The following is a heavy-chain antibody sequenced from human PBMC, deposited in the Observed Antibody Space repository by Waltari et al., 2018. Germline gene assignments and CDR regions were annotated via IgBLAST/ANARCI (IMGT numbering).Heavy chain of an antibody. CDR3: AWHSSGYDRDWYFDL. Sequence: QVQLQESGPGLVKPSQTLSLTCTVSGGSISSGSSYWSWIRQHPGKGLEGVWYMYYRGNTNYNPSFKSLVTSSVDTSKNQFSLKLSSVTAADTAVDYCAWHSSGYDRDWYFDLWGRGTLVTVSS. V-gene: IGHV4-31*01. CDR2: MYYRGNT. J-gene: IGHJ2*01. D-gene: IGHD5-12*01. CDR1: GGSISSGSSY.